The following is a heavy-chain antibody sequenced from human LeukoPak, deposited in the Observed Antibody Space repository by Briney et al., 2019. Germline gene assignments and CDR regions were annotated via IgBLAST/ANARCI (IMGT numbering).Heavy chain of an antibody. J-gene: IGHJ5*02. Sequence: GGSLRLSCAASGFTFSDYYMSWIRQAPGKGLEWVSYISSSGSTIYYADSVKGRFTISRDNAKNSLYLQMNSLRAEDTAVYYCARGPFPVLLWFGDPKAWFDPWGQGTLVTVSS. D-gene: IGHD3-10*01. V-gene: IGHV3-11*01. CDR3: ARGPFPVLLWFGDPKAWFDP. CDR1: GFTFSDYY. CDR2: ISSSGSTI.